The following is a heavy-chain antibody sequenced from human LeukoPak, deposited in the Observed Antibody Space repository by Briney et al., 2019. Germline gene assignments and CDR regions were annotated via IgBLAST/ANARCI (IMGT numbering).Heavy chain of an antibody. CDR1: DGSISNHY. CDR3: AKDIYGSGSYYGNGLDV. D-gene: IGHD3-10*01. CDR2: INYSGGT. J-gene: IGHJ6*02. V-gene: IGHV4-59*11. Sequence: PSETLSLTCTVSDGSISNHYWSWIRQPPGKGLEWIGNINYSGGTKYNPSLKSRVVMSVDTSKNQFSLKLSSVTAADTAVYYCAKDIYGSGSYYGNGLDVWGRGTTVTVSS.